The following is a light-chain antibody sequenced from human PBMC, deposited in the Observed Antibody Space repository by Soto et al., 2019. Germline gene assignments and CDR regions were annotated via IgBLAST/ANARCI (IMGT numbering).Light chain of an antibody. CDR3: SSYTSGSTVV. V-gene: IGLV2-14*01. Sequence: QSALTQPASVSGSPGQSITISCAGTSSDVGGYTYVSWYQQHPGKAPKLMIYDVTYRPSGVSDRFSGSKSGNTASLSISGLQAEDEADYYCSSYTSGSTVVFGGGTKLTVL. J-gene: IGLJ2*01. CDR2: DVT. CDR1: SSDVGGYTY.